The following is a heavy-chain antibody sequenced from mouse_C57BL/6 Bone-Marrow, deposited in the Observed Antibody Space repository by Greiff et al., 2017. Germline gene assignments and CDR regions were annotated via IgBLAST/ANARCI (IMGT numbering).Heavy chain of an antibody. V-gene: IGHV2-5*01. CDR1: GFSLTSYG. Sequence: QVQLKESGPGLVQPSQSLSITCTVSGFSLTSYGVHWVRQSPGKGLEWLGVIWRGGSTDYNAAFMSRLSLTKDNSKSQVFFKMNSLLADDSAIYYCAPHYYGSSPFAYWGQGTLVTVSA. CDR2: IWRGGST. D-gene: IGHD1-1*01. J-gene: IGHJ3*01. CDR3: APHYYGSSPFAY.